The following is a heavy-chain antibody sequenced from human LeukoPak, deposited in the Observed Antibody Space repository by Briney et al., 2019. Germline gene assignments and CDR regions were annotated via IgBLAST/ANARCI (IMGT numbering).Heavy chain of an antibody. CDR3: AREAVDTGLGY. Sequence: GGSLRLSCAASGFTFTNYWMSWVRQAPGKGLEWVANIKQDGSEKLYVDSVKGRFTVSRDNAKNSLYLQMNSLRAEDTAMYYCAREAVDTGLGYWGQGTLVTVSS. CDR1: GFTFTNYW. J-gene: IGHJ4*02. CDR2: IKQDGSEK. V-gene: IGHV3-7*01. D-gene: IGHD5-18*01.